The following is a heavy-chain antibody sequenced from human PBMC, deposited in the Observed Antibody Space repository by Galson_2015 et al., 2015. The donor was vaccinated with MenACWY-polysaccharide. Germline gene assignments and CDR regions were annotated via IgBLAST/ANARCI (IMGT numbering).Heavy chain of an antibody. CDR1: GFSFNTYW. Sequence: SLRLSCAASGFSFNTYWMHWVRHAPGKGLVWVSRINADGSATGYADSVRGRFTISRDNAKNTLYLETNSLRAEDTAVYYCTKAGAKYCSGSSCYFNWFDPWGQGTLVTVSS. CDR3: TKAGAKYCSGSSCYFNWFDP. V-gene: IGHV3-74*01. J-gene: IGHJ5*02. D-gene: IGHD2-15*01. CDR2: INADGSAT.